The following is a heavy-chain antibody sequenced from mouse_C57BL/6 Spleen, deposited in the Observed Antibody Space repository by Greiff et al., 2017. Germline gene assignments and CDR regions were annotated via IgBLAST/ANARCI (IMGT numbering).Heavy chain of an antibody. D-gene: IGHD2-1*01. J-gene: IGHJ2*01. Sequence: QVQLQQPGAELVMPGASVKLSCKASGYTFTSYWMHWVKQRPGQGLEWIGEIDPSDSYTNYNQKFKGKSTLTVDKSSSTAYMQLSSLTSEDSAVYYCARYGNFSLDYWGQGTTLTGSS. CDR2: IDPSDSYT. V-gene: IGHV1-69*01. CDR1: GYTFTSYW. CDR3: ARYGNFSLDY.